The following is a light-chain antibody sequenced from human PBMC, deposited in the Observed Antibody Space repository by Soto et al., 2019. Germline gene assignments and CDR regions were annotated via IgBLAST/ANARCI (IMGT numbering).Light chain of an antibody. Sequence: QSALTQPASESGSPGQWITIYCTGTSSDVGSYNLVSWYQQHPGKAPKLMIYEGSKRPSGVSNRFSGSKSGNTASLTISGLQAEDEADYYCCSYAGSSSHVVFGGGTKLTVL. CDR1: SSDVGSYNL. J-gene: IGLJ2*01. V-gene: IGLV2-23*01. CDR2: EGS. CDR3: CSYAGSSSHVV.